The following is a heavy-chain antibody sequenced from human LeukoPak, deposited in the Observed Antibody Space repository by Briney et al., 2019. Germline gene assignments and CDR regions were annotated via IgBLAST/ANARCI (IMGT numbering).Heavy chain of an antibody. J-gene: IGHJ4*02. CDR2: ITGSGGST. D-gene: IGHD3-10*01. CDR1: GFTFSSYG. Sequence: GGSLTLSCAASGFTFSSYGMSWVRQAPGKGLEWVSAITGSGGSTYYADSVKGRFTISRDNSKNTLYLQMNSLRAEDTAVYYCAKLLMAMVRGVDIDCWGQGTLVTVSS. CDR3: AKLLMAMVRGVDIDC. V-gene: IGHV3-23*01.